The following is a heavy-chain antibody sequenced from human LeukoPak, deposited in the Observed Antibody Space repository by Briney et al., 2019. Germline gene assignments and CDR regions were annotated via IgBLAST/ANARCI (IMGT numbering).Heavy chain of an antibody. J-gene: IGHJ4*02. CDR1: GFTFSSYA. D-gene: IGHD6-13*01. CDR2: ISGSGGST. Sequence: GGSLRLSCAASGFTFSSYAMSWVRQAPGKGLEWVSAISGSGGSTYYADSVKGRFTISRDNSKSTLYLQMNSLRAEDTAVYYCAKAVAAGTRLEAENYYFDYWGQGTLVTVSS. CDR3: AKAVAAGTRLEAENYYFDY. V-gene: IGHV3-23*01.